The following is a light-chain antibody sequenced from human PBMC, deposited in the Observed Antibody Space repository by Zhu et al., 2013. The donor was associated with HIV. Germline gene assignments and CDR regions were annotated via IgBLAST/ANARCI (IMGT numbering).Light chain of an antibody. V-gene: IGLV1-51*01. CDR3: GTWDSSLSNVV. CDR1: SSNIEDNY. Sequence: QSVLTQPPSVSAAPGQKVTISCSGGSSNIEDNYVCWYQHLPGKAPKFLIYDNNKRFSGIPDRFSGSKSGTSATLTITGLQTGDEADYYCGTWDSSLSNVVFGGGTKLTVL. J-gene: IGLJ2*01. CDR2: DNN.